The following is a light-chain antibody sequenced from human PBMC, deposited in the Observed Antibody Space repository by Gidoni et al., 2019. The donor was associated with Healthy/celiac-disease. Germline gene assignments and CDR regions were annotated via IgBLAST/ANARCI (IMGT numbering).Light chain of an antibody. CDR1: QSISSY. CDR2: DAS. J-gene: IGKJ5*01. CDR3: QQSDSTTTT. Sequence: DIPMPQSPSSLSASVGDSVTITCRAIQSISSYLNWYKQKPGKAPKLLIYDASSLQSGVPSSFSGSGSGRDFTLTISSLQPEDFATYYCQQSDSTTTTFGEGTRLEIK. V-gene: IGKV1-39*01.